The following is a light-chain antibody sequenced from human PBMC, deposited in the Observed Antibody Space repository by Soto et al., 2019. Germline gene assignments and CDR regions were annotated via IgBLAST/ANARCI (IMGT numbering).Light chain of an antibody. CDR2: YDD. CDR3: ATWDDNLNGPV. CDR1: SSNIGNNA. J-gene: IGLJ2*01. V-gene: IGLV1-36*01. Sequence: QSVLTQPPSVSEAPRQRVTISCSGSSSNIGNNAVNWYQQVPGKAPKLLIYYDDLLPSGVSDRFSGSKSGTSASLAISGLQSEDEADYYCATWDDNLNGPVFGGGTKVTVL.